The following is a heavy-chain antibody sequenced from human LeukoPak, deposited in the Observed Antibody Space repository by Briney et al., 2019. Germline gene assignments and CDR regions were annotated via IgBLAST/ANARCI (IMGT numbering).Heavy chain of an antibody. D-gene: IGHD1-26*01. J-gene: IGHJ6*03. CDR1: GFTFSNAW. Sequence: GGSLRLSCAASGFTFSNAWMSWVRQAPGKGLEWVGRIKSKTDGGTTDYAAPVKGRFTISRDDSKNTLYLQINSLKTEDTAVYYCTTGLSGSYYVDYYYYYMDVWGKGTTVTVSS. CDR3: TTGLSGSYYVDYYYYYMDV. CDR2: IKSKTDGGTT. V-gene: IGHV3-15*01.